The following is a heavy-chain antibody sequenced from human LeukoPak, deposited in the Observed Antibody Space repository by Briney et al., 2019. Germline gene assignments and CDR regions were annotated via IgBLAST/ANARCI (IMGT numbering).Heavy chain of an antibody. Sequence: SETLSLTCTVSGGSIGSNYWNWIRQPPGKGLEWIGYIYYSGNTYYNPSLKSRITISIDPSKNQFSPKLSSVTAADTAVYYCAGDNYGTDYWGQGTLVTVSS. J-gene: IGHJ4*02. V-gene: IGHV4-59*01. D-gene: IGHD5-18*01. CDR1: GGSIGSNY. CDR3: AGDNYGTDY. CDR2: IYYSGNT.